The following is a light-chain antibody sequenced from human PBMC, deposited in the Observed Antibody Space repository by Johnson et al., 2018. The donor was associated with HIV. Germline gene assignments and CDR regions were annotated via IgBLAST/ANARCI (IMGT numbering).Light chain of an antibody. CDR1: NSNIGNNY. V-gene: IGLV1-51*01. CDR3: GTWDSSLSAVV. J-gene: IGLJ1*01. Sequence: QSVLTQPPLVSAAPGQKVTISCSGSNSNIGNNYVSWYQQLPGTAPKLLIYDNNKRPSGIPDRFSGSKSGTSATLGITGLQTGDEADYYCGTWDSSLSAVVFGTGTKVTVL. CDR2: DNN.